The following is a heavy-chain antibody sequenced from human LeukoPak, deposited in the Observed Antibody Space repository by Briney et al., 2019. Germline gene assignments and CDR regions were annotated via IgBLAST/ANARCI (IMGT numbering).Heavy chain of an antibody. J-gene: IGHJ6*02. CDR3: AKDKCSSTSCYYYYYYGMDV. D-gene: IGHD2-2*01. Sequence: PGGSLRLSCAASGFTFNSYAMSWVRQAPGKGLEWVSAISGSGGSTYYADSVKGRFTISRDSSKNTLYLQMNRLRAEDTAVYYCAKDKCSSTSCYYYYYYGMDVWGQGTTVTVSS. V-gene: IGHV3-23*01. CDR2: ISGSGGST. CDR1: GFTFNSYA.